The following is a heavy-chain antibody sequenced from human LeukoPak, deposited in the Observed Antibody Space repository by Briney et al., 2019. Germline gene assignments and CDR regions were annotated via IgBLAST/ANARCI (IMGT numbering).Heavy chain of an antibody. J-gene: IGHJ3*02. Sequence: PGGSLRLSCAASGFISSSFGMHWVRQAPGKGLEWVSVIYTDATTHYADSVKGRFTTSRDNSKNTVYLQLNTLGDEDTAVYYCAREMVEPMSILGMDGLDIWGQGTMVTVS. CDR3: AREMVEPMSILGMDGLDI. D-gene: IGHD2-15*01. CDR1: GFISSSFG. CDR2: IYTDATT. V-gene: IGHV3-NL1*01.